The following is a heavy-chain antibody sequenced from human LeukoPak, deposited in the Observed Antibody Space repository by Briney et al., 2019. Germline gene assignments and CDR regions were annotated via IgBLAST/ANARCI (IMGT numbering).Heavy chain of an antibody. CDR1: GFTFSSYG. CDR3: AKGRTVTNYYYYYMDV. J-gene: IGHJ6*03. V-gene: IGHV3-30*02. D-gene: IGHD4-11*01. Sequence: GGSLRLSCAASGFTFSSYGMHWVRQAPGKGLEWVAFIRYDGSNKYYADSVKGRFTISRDNSKNTLYLQMNSLRAEGTAVYYCAKGRTVTNYYYYYMDVWGKGTTVTVSS. CDR2: IRYDGSNK.